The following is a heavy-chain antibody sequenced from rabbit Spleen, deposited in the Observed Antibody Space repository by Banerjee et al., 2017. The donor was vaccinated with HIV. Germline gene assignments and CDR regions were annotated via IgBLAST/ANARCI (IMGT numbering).Heavy chain of an antibody. CDR2: IEPIFGNT. V-gene: IGHV1S45*01. CDR1: GFSFSDRDV. J-gene: IGHJ4*01. D-gene: IGHD2-1*01. CDR3: VRDQAGDADYGPYYLNL. Sequence: QEQLEESGGGLVKPEGSLTLTCKASGFSFSDRDVMCWVRQAPGKGLEWIGYIEPIFGNTYFANWGNGRFTISSHNAQNTLYLQLNSLTAADTATYFCVRDQAGDADYGPYYLNLWGPGTLVTVS.